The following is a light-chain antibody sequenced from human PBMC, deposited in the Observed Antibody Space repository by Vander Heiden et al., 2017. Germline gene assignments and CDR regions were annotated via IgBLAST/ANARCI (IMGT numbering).Light chain of an antibody. CDR1: SSDVGAYDY. V-gene: IGLV2-8*01. CDR3: SSYAGSNNLV. CDR2: EVT. Sequence: QSALTQPPSASGSPGQSVTISCTGTSSDVGAYDYVTWYQQHPGKAPKLMIYEVTQRPSGVPDRFSGPKSGNTASLTVSGLQAEDEADYFCSSYAGSNNLVFGGGTKLTVV. J-gene: IGLJ3*02.